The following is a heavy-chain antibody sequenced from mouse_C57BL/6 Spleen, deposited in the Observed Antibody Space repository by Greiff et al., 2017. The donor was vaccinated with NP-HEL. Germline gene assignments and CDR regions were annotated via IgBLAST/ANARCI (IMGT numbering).Heavy chain of an antibody. J-gene: IGHJ1*03. CDR1: GYAFTNYL. D-gene: IGHD1-1*01. CDR2: INPGSGGT. V-gene: IGHV1-54*01. Sequence: VQLQQSGAELVRPGTSVKVSCKASGYAFTNYLIEWVKQRPGQGLEWIGVINPGSGGTNYNEKFKGKATLTADKSSSTAYMQLSSLTSEDSAVYFCARREDYGSSYWYFDVWGTGTTVTVSS. CDR3: ARREDYGSSYWYFDV.